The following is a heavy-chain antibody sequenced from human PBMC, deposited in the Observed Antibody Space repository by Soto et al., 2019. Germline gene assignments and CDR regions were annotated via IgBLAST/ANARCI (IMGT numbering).Heavy chain of an antibody. V-gene: IGHV1-69*01. Sequence: QVQLVQSGAEVKKPGSSVKVSCKASGGTFSSYAISWVRQAPGQGLEWMGGIIPIFGTANYAQKFQGRVTITADESTRTAYMALSSLISEDTAVYYCARSGLYDYVWGSYRPNFDYWGQGTLGTVSA. CDR2: IIPIFGTA. CDR3: ARSGLYDYVWGSYRPNFDY. D-gene: IGHD3-16*02. CDR1: GGTFSSYA. J-gene: IGHJ4*02.